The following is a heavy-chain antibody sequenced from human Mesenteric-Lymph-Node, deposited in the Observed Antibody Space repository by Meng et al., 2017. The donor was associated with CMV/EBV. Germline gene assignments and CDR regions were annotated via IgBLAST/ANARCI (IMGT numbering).Heavy chain of an antibody. Sequence: QVQLQQWGAGLVKPSETLSLPVAFYGGSFSRYHWSWIRQPPGKGLEWIEEINHSASTNYNPSLKSRVTISVDTSKNQFSLKLSSVTAADTAVYYCARGQGKPDYWGQGTLVTVSS. V-gene: IGHV4-34*01. CDR2: INHSAST. CDR3: ARGQGKPDY. J-gene: IGHJ4*02. CDR1: GGSFSRYH.